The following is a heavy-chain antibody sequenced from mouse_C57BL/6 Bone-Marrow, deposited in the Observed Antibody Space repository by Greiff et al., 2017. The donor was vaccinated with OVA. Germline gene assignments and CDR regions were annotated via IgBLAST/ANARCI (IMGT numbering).Heavy chain of an antibody. CDR1: GYSITSGYY. CDR3: ARYYYGSRYYFDY. J-gene: IGHJ2*01. Sequence: EVQVVESGPGLVKPSQSLSLTCSVTGYSITSGYYWNWIRQFPGNKLEWMGYISYDGSNNYNPSLKNRISITRDTSKNQFFLKLNSVTTEDTATYYCARYYYGSRYYFDYWGQGTTLTVSS. CDR2: ISYDGSN. D-gene: IGHD1-1*01. V-gene: IGHV3-6*01.